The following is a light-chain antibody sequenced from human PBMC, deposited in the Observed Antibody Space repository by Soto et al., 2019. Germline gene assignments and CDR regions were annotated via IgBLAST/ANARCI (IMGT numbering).Light chain of an antibody. J-gene: IGKJ1*01. Sequence: EIVLTPSPGILSLSPGERATLSCRASQSVSSSYLAWYQQKPGQAPRLLIYGASSRATGIPDRFSGSGSGTDFTLTISRLEPEDFAVYYCQQYGSSPETFGQGTKVDIK. CDR2: GAS. CDR3: QQYGSSPET. CDR1: QSVSSSY. V-gene: IGKV3-20*01.